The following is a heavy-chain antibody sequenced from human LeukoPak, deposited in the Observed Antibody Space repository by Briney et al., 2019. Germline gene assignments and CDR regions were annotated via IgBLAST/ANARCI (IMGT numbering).Heavy chain of an antibody. CDR2: IYYSGNT. J-gene: IGHJ5*02. D-gene: IGHD3-22*01. CDR3: ARQEYDSSGYSWFDP. V-gene: IGHV4-59*08. CDR1: GGSISSYY. Sequence: SETLSLTCTVSGGSISSYYWSWIRQPPGKGLEWIGYIYYSGNTNYNPSLKSRVTISVDTSKNQFSLKLSSVTAADTAVYYCARQEYDSSGYSWFDPWGQGTLVTVSS.